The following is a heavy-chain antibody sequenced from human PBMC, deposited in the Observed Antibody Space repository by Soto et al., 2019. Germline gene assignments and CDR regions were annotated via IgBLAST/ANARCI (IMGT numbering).Heavy chain of an antibody. J-gene: IGHJ6*02. V-gene: IGHV4-4*02. CDR1: GGSISSSNW. CDR2: IYHSGSI. D-gene: IGHD5-12*01. CDR3: AREGGYDLPPYYYYYGMDV. Sequence: SETLSLTCAVSGGSISSSNWWSWVRQPPRQGMEWIGAIYHSGSINYNPSLKSRVTISVDKSKNQFSLKLSSVTAADTAVYYCAREGGYDLPPYYYYYGMDVWGQGTTVTVSS.